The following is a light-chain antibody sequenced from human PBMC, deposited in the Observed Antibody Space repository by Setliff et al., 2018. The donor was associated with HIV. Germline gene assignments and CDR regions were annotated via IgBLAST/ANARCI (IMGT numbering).Light chain of an antibody. V-gene: IGKV3-20*01. CDR2: GAS. CDR3: QHYGAPAVA. Sequence: EIVLTQSPGTLSLSPGERATLSCRASQSVSDNYLAWYQHKPGQAPRLLIYGASRRATDIPDRFSGSGSGTDFTLTISRLEPEDFEVYYCQHYGAPAVAVGQGTKVDIK. CDR1: QSVSDNY. J-gene: IGKJ1*01.